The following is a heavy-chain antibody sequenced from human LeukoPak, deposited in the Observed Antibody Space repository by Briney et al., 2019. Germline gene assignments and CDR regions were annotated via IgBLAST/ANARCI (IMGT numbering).Heavy chain of an antibody. CDR3: ARDPRGYCSGGSRLPGYGMDV. Sequence: GGSLRLSCAASGFTFSSYSMNWVRQAPGKGLEWVSYISISSSTIYYADSVKGRFTISRDNAKNSLYLQMKSLRAEDTAVYYCARDPRGYCSGGSRLPGYGMDVWGQGTTVSVSS. V-gene: IGHV3-48*01. J-gene: IGHJ6*01. D-gene: IGHD2-15*01. CDR1: GFTFSSYS. CDR2: ISISSSTI.